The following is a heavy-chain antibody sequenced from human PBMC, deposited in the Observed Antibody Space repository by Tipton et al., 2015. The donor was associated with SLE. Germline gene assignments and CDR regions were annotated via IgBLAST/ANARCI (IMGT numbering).Heavy chain of an antibody. V-gene: IGHV4-38-2*02. J-gene: IGHJ4*02. CDR3: ARDPRLNWDYGTYFDY. Sequence: TLSLTCAVSGFSISSGYYWGWIRQSPEKGLEWIGSLSHTGNTYFNPSLKGRVTISVDTSKNQFSLKLSSATAADTAVYYCARDPRLNWDYGTYFDYWGQGTLVTVSS. CDR2: LSHTGNT. CDR1: GFSISSGYY. D-gene: IGHD7-27*01.